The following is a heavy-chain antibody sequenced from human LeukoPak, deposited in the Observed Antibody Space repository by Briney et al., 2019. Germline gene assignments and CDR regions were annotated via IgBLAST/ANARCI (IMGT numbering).Heavy chain of an antibody. D-gene: IGHD3-10*01. Sequence: SQTLSLTCTVSGGSISSGGYYWSWIRQHPGKGLEWIGYIYYSGSTYYNPSLKSRVTISVDTSKNQFSLKLSSVTAADTAVYYCARETVSGVRQLRYNWFDPWGQGTLVTVSS. CDR3: ARETVSGVRQLRYNWFDP. CDR2: IYYSGST. V-gene: IGHV4-31*03. J-gene: IGHJ5*02. CDR1: GGSISSGGYY.